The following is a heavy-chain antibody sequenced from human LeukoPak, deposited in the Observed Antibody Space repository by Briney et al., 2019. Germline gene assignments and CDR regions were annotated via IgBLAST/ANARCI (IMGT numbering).Heavy chain of an antibody. J-gene: IGHJ4*02. D-gene: IGHD3-22*01. CDR3: ARHDGYYYESSGYFV. V-gene: IGHV5-51*07. Sequence: GESLKISCKGSGYSFSTYWIGWVHQMPGKGLEWMGIIYGGDSETKYSPSFQGQVTISVDRSISTAYLQWSSLKASDTAIYYCARHDGYYYESSGYFVWGQGTLVTVAS. CDR2: IYGGDSET. CDR1: GYSFSTYW.